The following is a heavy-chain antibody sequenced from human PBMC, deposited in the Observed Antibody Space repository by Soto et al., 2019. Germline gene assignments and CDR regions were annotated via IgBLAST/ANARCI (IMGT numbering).Heavy chain of an antibody. V-gene: IGHV4-59*01. CDR3: ARTTTLENYFDY. J-gene: IGHJ4*02. D-gene: IGHD2-15*01. CDR1: GGSFSNYY. Sequence: QVQLQESGPGLVSPSETLSLTCTVSGGSFSNYYWSWIRQPPGKGLEWIGYIFDTGSSIYNPSLKSRVTMSVDMSKKEFSLNLSSVTAADTALYYCARTTTLENYFDYWGQGTLVTVSA. CDR2: IFDTGSS.